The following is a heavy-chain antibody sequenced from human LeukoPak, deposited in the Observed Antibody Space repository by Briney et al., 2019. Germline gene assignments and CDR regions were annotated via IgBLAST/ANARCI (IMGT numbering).Heavy chain of an antibody. CDR2: INPSSGGT. D-gene: IGHD3-9*01. J-gene: IGHJ6*03. V-gene: IGHV1-2*02. Sequence: GASVKVSCKASGYTFTGYYMHWVRQAPGQGLEWMGWINPSSGGTNYAQKFQGRVTMTRDTSISTAYMELSRLRSDDTAVYYCASNGPYYDILTGYYSYYYYMDVWGKGTTVTVSS. CDR1: GYTFTGYY. CDR3: ASNGPYYDILTGYYSYYYYMDV.